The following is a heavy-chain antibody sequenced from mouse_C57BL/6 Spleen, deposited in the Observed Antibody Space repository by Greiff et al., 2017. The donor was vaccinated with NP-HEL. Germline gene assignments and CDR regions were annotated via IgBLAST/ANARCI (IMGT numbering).Heavy chain of an antibody. D-gene: IGHD1-1*01. CDR3: ARSYDSYAMDY. Sequence: EVQLQESGPGLVKPSQSLSLTCSVTGYSITSGYYWNWIRQFPGNKLEWMGYISYDGSNNYNPSLKNRISITRDTSKNQFFLKLNSVTTEDTATYYCARSYDSYAMDYWGQGTSVTVSS. CDR2: ISYDGSN. V-gene: IGHV3-6*01. J-gene: IGHJ4*01. CDR1: GYSITSGYY.